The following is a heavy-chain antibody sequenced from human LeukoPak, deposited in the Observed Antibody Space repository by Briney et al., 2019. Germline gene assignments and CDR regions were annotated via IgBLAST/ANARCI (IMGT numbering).Heavy chain of an antibody. CDR1: GFTFINSA. CDR2: IVVGSGNT. CDR3: AADDLSTGY. V-gene: IGHV1-58*02. Sequence: GTSVKVSCKASGFTFINSAMQWVRQARGQRLEWIGWIVVGSGNTNYAQKFQERVTITRDMSTSTAYMELGSLRSEDTAVYYCAADDLSTGYWGQGTLVTVSS. J-gene: IGHJ4*02. D-gene: IGHD5/OR15-5a*01.